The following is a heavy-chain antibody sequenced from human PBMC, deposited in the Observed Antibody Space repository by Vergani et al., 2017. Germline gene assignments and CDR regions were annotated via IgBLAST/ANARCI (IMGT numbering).Heavy chain of an antibody. J-gene: IGHJ3*02. V-gene: IGHV1-2*02. D-gene: IGHD6-13*01. CDR2: INPNSGGT. Sequence: QVQLVQSGAEVKTPGASVTVSCKASGYTFTGYYMHWVRQAPGQGLEWMGWINPNSGGTNYAQKFQGRVTRTRDTSISTAYMELSRLRSDDTAVYYCASHIAAAGTGGAFDSWGQGTMVTVSS. CDR3: ASHIAAAGTGGAFDS. CDR1: GYTFTGYY.